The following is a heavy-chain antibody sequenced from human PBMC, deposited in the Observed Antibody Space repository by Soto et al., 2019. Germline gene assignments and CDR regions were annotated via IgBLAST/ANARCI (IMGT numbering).Heavy chain of an antibody. CDR3: VALGAHIF. V-gene: IGHV3-13*04. D-gene: IGHD2-8*02. J-gene: IGHJ4*02. CDR1: GFTFSNYD. Sequence: EVQLVESGGGLVQPGGSLRLSCVVSGFTFSNYDMHWVRQATGKGLEWVSAIASAGDTYYAGSVKGRFTISRENAGDSLFLQMSSLRVGDSAVYYCVALGAHIFWGQGPLVTVSS. CDR2: IASAGDT.